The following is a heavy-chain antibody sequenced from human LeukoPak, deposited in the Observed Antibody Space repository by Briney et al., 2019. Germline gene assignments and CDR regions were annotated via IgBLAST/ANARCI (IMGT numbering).Heavy chain of an antibody. D-gene: IGHD5-18*01. V-gene: IGHV4-61*02. Sequence: SQTLSLTCTVSGGSMSSGSYYWSWIRQPAGKGLEWIGRIYTSGSTNYNPSLKSRVTISVDTSKNQFSLKLSSVTAADTAVYYCARAGYSYGYWIFDYWGQGTLVTVSS. CDR3: ARAGYSYGYWIFDY. J-gene: IGHJ4*02. CDR2: IYTSGST. CDR1: GGSMSSGSYY.